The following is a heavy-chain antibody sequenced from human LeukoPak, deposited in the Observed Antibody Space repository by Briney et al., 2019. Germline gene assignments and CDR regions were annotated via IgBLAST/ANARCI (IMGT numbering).Heavy chain of an antibody. Sequence: PSETLSLTCAVYGGSFSGYYWSWIRQPPGKGLEWIGEINHSGSTNYNPSLKSRVTISVDTSKNQFSLKLSSVTAADAAVYYCAVRGSLWSGYLRGKYYFDYWGKGTLVTVS. D-gene: IGHD3-3*01. CDR2: INHSGST. V-gene: IGHV4-34*01. CDR3: AVRGSLWSGYLRGKYYFDY. CDR1: GGSFSGYY. J-gene: IGHJ4*02.